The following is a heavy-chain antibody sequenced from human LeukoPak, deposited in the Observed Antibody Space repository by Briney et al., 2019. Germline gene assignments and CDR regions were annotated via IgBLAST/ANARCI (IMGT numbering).Heavy chain of an antibody. CDR1: GYSISSGYY. Sequence: PSETLSLTCAVSGYSISSGYYWGWIRQPPGKGLEWIGRIYTSGSTNYNPSLKSRVTISVDTSKNQFSLKLSSVTAADTAVYYCARDFSRPNRAFDIWGQGTMVTVSS. CDR3: ARDFSRPNRAFDI. CDR2: IYTSGST. V-gene: IGHV4-38-2*02. J-gene: IGHJ3*02.